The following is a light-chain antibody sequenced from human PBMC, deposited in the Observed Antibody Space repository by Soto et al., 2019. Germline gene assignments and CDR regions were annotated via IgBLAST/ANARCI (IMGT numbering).Light chain of an antibody. J-gene: IGKJ5*01. V-gene: IGKV3D-15*01. CDR2: AAS. CDR1: QSVGSN. CDR3: QQYSQWPPIT. Sequence: EIVLTQSPGTLSASSGHSATLSCRSSQSVGSNIAWYQQRPGQAPRLLIYAASTRAAGVPVRFSGSGSGTDFTLTITSLESDDFAVYYCQQYSQWPPITFGQGTRLEIK.